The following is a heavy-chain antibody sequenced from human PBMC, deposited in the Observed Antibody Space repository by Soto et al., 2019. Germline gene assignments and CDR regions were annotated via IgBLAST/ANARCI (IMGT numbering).Heavy chain of an antibody. Sequence: QVQLVQSGAEVKKPGASVKVSCKASGYTFTSYDINWVRQATGQGLEWMGWMNPNSGNTGYAQKFQGRVTMTRNTSRSTADMERSSLRDEDTAVYYWATGFGSSGYYLLDYWGQGTLVTVSS. CDR1: GYTFTSYD. CDR3: ATGFGSSGYYLLDY. D-gene: IGHD3-22*01. J-gene: IGHJ4*02. CDR2: MNPNSGNT. V-gene: IGHV1-8*01.